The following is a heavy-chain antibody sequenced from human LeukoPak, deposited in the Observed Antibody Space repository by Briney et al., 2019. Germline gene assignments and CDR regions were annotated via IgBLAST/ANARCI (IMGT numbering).Heavy chain of an antibody. D-gene: IGHD3-10*01. CDR1: GFTFKIYT. V-gene: IGHV3-23*01. J-gene: IGHJ4*02. CDR2: ISFSGDNRGDNT. Sequence: PGGSLRLSCAAFGFTFKIYTMNWVRQAPGKGLEWVSSISFSGDNRGDNTYYADSVRGRFSISRDNSQNTVFLQMSSLRVDDTAVYYCAREWWFGDLGRYFDYWGQGTLVTVSS. CDR3: AREWWFGDLGRYFDY.